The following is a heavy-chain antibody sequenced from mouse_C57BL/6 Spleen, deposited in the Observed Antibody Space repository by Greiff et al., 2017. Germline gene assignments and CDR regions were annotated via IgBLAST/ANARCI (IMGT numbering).Heavy chain of an antibody. Sequence: QVQLQQPGAELVKPGASVKMSCKASGYTFTSYWITWVKQRPGQGLEWIGDIYPGSGSTNYNEKFKSKATLTVDTSSSTAYMQLSSLTSEDSAVYYCAREGHYDSLFDYWGQGTTLTVSS. J-gene: IGHJ2*01. CDR2: IYPGSGST. CDR3: AREGHYDSLFDY. V-gene: IGHV1-55*01. D-gene: IGHD2-4*01. CDR1: GYTFTSYW.